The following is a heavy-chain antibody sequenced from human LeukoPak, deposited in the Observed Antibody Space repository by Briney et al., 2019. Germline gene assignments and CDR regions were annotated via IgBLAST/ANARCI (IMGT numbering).Heavy chain of an antibody. D-gene: IGHD3-10*01. CDR2: INPNRVST. CDR3: ARGPPNDYGSGTFYYYYYGMDV. J-gene: IGHJ6*02. CDR1: GYTFTSYD. Sequence: ASVKVSCKASGYTFTSYDINWVRQATGQGLEWMGWINPNRVSTGNAQKFQGRVTMTRNTSISTAYMELSSLRSEDTAVYYCARGPPNDYGSGTFYYYYYGMDVWGQGTTVTVSS. V-gene: IGHV1-8*01.